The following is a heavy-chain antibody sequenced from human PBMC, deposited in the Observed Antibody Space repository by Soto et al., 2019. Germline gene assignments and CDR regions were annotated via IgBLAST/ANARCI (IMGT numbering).Heavy chain of an antibody. V-gene: IGHV1-46*01. J-gene: IGHJ5*02. Sequence: GASVKVSCKASGYTFTSYYMHWVRQAPGQGLEWMGIINPSGGSTSYAQKFQGRVTMTRDTSTSTVYMELSSLRSEDTAVYYCARDQRVPAYYDFWSGYYTGRGRGWFDPWGQGTLVTVSS. D-gene: IGHD3-3*01. CDR1: GYTFTSYY. CDR2: INPSGGST. CDR3: ARDQRVPAYYDFWSGYYTGRGRGWFDP.